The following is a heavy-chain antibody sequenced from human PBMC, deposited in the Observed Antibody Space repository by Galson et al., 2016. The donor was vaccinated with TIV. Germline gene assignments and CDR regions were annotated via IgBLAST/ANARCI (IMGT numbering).Heavy chain of an antibody. J-gene: IGHJ6*02. D-gene: IGHD5-18*01. CDR2: FIPLFGTA. CDR1: GDTFSTYP. CDR3: AKDRNTAMDTYHYYYGMDV. Sequence: SVKVSCKASGDTFSTYPFNWVRQAPGQGLEWVGGFIPLFGTANYAQKFQGRVTITADESTSTLYMEVSSLRSKDTAVYYCAKDRNTAMDTYHYYYGMDVWGQGTTVIVSS. V-gene: IGHV1-69*13.